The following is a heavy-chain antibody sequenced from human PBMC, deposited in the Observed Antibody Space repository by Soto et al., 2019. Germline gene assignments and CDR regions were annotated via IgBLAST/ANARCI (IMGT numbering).Heavy chain of an antibody. CDR1: WFSRTTSGIR. D-gene: IGHD3-10*01. CDR2: IDWANDK. Sequence: SSPTLLNATQTLTLTWTFSWFSRTTSGIRVSWIRQPPGSARDWLSRIDWANDKFYSTSLKTRLTLTNDPSKTQVVLTTTNMAPVDTAKYYCARGGYGSGTFATYYFSGMDVWGQGTPVTVSS. J-gene: IGHJ6*02. V-gene: IGHV2-70*04. CDR3: ARGGYGSGTFATYYFSGMDV.